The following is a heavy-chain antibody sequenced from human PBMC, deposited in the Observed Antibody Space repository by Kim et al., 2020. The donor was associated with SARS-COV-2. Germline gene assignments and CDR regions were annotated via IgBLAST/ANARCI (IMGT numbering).Heavy chain of an antibody. D-gene: IGHD5-12*01. CDR1: GFTFSGHW. Sequence: GGSLRLSCAASGFTFSGHWMHWVRQAPGKGLVWVSRIGGDVSDTTYADSVKGRFTISRDNAKNTMYLQMISLIVEDTAVYYCTRDGPGPVDFDYWGQGTLVTVSS. V-gene: IGHV3-74*01. J-gene: IGHJ4*02. CDR2: IGGDVSDT. CDR3: TRDGPGPVDFDY.